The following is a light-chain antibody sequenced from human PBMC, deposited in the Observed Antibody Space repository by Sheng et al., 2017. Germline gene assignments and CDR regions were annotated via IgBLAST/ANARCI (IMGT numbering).Light chain of an antibody. J-gene: IGLJ2*01. CDR2: SDN. CDR3: ATWDDSLDVWL. V-gene: IGLV1-44*01. CDR1: NSNIGSNT. Sequence: QSVLTQPPSASGTPGQRITISCSGSNSNIGSNTVNWFQHLPGTAPKLLIYSDNQRLSVVPDRFSGSKSGSSASLVIRGLQSEDEADYYCATWDDSLDVWLFGGGTKLTVL.